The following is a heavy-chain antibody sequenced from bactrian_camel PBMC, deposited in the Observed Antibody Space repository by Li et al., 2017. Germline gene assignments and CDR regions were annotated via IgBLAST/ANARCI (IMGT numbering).Heavy chain of an antibody. CDR2: IEADGTI. Sequence: QVQLVESGGGSIKVGGSLTLSCAASGLTVSGRCMGWFRQAPGEVREAVAVIEADGTIRYPESMKGRCTISKDSAQNILYLQMNNLKPEDTAMYYCAASRLGSTINWRQECRYGYWGQGTQVTVS. J-gene: IGHJ4*01. CDR1: GLTVSGRC. D-gene: IGHD4*01. V-gene: IGHV3S26*01. CDR3: AASRLGSTINWRQECRYGY.